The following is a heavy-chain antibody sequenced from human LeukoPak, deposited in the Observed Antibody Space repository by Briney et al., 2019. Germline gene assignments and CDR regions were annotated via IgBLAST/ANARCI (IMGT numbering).Heavy chain of an antibody. V-gene: IGHV4-39*01. CDR3: ARRGTYYPFDF. CDR2: IYYSGST. Sequence: PSETLSLTCTVSGGSISSSSYYWGWIRQPPGKGLEWIGSIYYSGSTYYNPSLKSRVTISVDTSKNQFSLKLSSVTAADTAVYYCARRGTYYPFDFGGQGTLVTVSS. J-gene: IGHJ4*02. D-gene: IGHD1-26*01. CDR1: GGSISSSSYY.